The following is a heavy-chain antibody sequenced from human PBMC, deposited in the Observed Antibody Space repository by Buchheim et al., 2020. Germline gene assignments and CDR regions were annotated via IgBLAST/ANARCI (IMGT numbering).Heavy chain of an antibody. Sequence: EVQLLESGGGLVQPGGSLRLSCAASGFTFSSYAMSWVRQAPGKGLEWVSAISGSGGSTYYADSVKGRFTISRDNSKNTLSLQMNSLRAEDTAVYYCAKGGSGYYTGYYYGMDVWGQGTT. CDR2: ISGSGGST. CDR1: GFTFSSYA. CDR3: AKGGSGYYTGYYYGMDV. D-gene: IGHD3-3*01. J-gene: IGHJ6*02. V-gene: IGHV3-23*01.